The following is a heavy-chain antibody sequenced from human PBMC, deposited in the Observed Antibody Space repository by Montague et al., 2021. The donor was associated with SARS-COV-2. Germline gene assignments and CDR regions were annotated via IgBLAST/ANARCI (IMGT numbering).Heavy chain of an antibody. CDR2: ISHTGST. J-gene: IGHJ4*02. D-gene: IGHD1-26*01. V-gene: IGHV4-4*02. Sequence: SETLSLTCVVSLDSISTGTRGPCVRVPAWKPLARHGRISHTGSTKYKPSLKSRISMSVDKSWNQFSLRLTSVTAADTAIYYCARKGSGRSDLAYWGQGTLVTVSS. CDR1: LDSISTGTR. CDR3: ARKGSGRSDLAY.